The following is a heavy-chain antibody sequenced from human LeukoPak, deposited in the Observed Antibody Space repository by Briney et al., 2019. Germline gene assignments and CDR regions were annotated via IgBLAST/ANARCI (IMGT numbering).Heavy chain of an antibody. D-gene: IGHD2-15*01. CDR1: GFTFDDYA. CDR2: ISWNSGNI. V-gene: IGHV3-9*01. Sequence: GRSLRLSCAASGFTFDDYAMHWVRQAPGKGLEWVSGISWNSGNIGYADSVKGRFTISRENAKNSLYLQMNRLRAEDTALYYCAKAYCSGGSCYYFDYWGQGTLVTVSS. J-gene: IGHJ4*02. CDR3: AKAYCSGGSCYYFDY.